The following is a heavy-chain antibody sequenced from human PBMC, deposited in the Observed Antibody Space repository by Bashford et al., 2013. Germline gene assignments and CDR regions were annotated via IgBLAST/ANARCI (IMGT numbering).Heavy chain of an antibody. CDR3: AKGISTYDP. D-gene: IGHD2-15*01. Sequence: VRQASREGDWSGVSGITGSGDRTYYAGSVKGRFTISRDNSKNTLYLQMNSLRAEDTAVYYCAKGISTYDPWGQGTLVTVSS. V-gene: IGHV3-23*01. CDR2: ITGSGDRT. J-gene: IGHJ5*02.